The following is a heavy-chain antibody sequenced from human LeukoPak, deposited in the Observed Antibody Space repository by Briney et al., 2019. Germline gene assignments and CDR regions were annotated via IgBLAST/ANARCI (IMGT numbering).Heavy chain of an antibody. CDR3: AKDYSSSSVYDAFDI. CDR1: GFTFSSYA. J-gene: IGHJ3*02. CDR2: ISGSGGNT. Sequence: GGSLRLSCAASGFTFSSYAMGWVRQAPGKGLEWVSGISGSGGNTYYADSVKGRFTISRDNSKNTLYLQMNSLRAEDTAVYYCAKDYSSSSVYDAFDIWGQGTMVTVSS. D-gene: IGHD6-6*01. V-gene: IGHV3-23*01.